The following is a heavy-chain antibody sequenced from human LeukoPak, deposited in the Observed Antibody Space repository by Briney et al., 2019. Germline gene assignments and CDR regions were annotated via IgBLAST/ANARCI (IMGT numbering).Heavy chain of an antibody. V-gene: IGHV4-59*08. CDR1: GGSISSYY. CDR3: ARRISGWPYFDY. CDR2: IYYSGST. Sequence: SETLSLTCTVSGGSISSYYWSWIRQPPGKGLEWIGHIYYSGSTNYNTSLKSRVTISIDTSKNQFSLELTSVAAADTAVYYCARRISGWPYFDYWGRGTLVTVSS. D-gene: IGHD6-19*01. J-gene: IGHJ4*02.